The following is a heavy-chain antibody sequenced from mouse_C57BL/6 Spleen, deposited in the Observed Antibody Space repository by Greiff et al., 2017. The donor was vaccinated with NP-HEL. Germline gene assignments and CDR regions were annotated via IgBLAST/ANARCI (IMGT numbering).Heavy chain of an antibody. D-gene: IGHD1-1*01. J-gene: IGHJ4*01. CDR2: IDPSDSYT. CDR3: ARCGGSSYEDAMDY. V-gene: IGHV1-69*01. CDR1: GYTFTSYW. Sequence: QVQLQQSGAELVMPGASVKLSCKASGYTFTSYWMHWVKQRPGQGLEWIGEIDPSDSYTNYNQKFKGKSTLTVDKSSSTAYMQLSSLTSEDSAVYYCARCGGSSYEDAMDYWGQGTSVTVSS.